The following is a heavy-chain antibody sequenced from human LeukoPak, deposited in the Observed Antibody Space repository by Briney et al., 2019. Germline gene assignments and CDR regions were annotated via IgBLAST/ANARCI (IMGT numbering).Heavy chain of an antibody. CDR2: ISSSGSTI. J-gene: IGHJ4*02. CDR3: ARHYDSSGYPFALLN. V-gene: IGHV3-48*03. Sequence: PGGSLRLSCAASGFTFSSYEMNWVRQAPGKGLEWVSYISSSGSTIYYADSVKGRFTISRDNAKNSLYLQMNSLRAEDTAVYYCARHYDSSGYPFALLNWGQGTLVTVSS. CDR1: GFTFSSYE. D-gene: IGHD3-22*01.